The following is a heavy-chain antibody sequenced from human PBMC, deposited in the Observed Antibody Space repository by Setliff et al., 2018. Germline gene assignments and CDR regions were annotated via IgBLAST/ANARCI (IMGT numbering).Heavy chain of an antibody. CDR3: ARDPAYGAFDI. V-gene: IGHV3-23*01. CDR2: ITGSGGDR. Sequence: GGSLRLSCAASGFTFKTYAMSWVRQAPGKGLEWVSSITGSGGDRDYADSVKGRFTISRDNAKNSLYLQMNGLRAEDTAVYYCARDPAYGAFDIWGQGTMVTVSS. J-gene: IGHJ3*02. D-gene: IGHD3-16*01. CDR1: GFTFKTYA.